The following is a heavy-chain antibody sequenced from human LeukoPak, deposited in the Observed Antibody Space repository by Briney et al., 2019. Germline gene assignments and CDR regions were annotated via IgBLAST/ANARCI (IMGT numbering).Heavy chain of an antibody. Sequence: ASVNVSCTASGYTFTGCYMHWVRQAPGQGLEWMGWINPNSGGTNYAQKFQGRVTMTRDTSISTAYMELSRLRSDDTAVYYCARDRGGYNIVVVPAALRNWFDPWGQGTLVTVSS. CDR3: ARDRGGYNIVVVPAALRNWFDP. CDR1: GYTFTGCY. CDR2: INPNSGGT. D-gene: IGHD2-2*01. J-gene: IGHJ5*02. V-gene: IGHV1-2*02.